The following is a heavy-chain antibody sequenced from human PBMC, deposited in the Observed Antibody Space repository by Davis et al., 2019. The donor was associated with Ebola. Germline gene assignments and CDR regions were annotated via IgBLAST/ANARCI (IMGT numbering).Heavy chain of an antibody. CDR1: GFTFTLSTSI. J-gene: IGHJ3*02. CDR3: AREGYSSGTAPAFDM. D-gene: IGHD5-18*01. V-gene: IGHV3-30-3*01. Sequence: GESLKISCAVSGFTFTLSTSIMHWVRQTPGKGLDWVAGMSFDGFSTYYTDSVKGRLTTSMDNFRNTLYLQMDSLRDEDTALYYCAREGYSSGTAPAFDMWGQGTMVTVSS. CDR2: MSFDGFST.